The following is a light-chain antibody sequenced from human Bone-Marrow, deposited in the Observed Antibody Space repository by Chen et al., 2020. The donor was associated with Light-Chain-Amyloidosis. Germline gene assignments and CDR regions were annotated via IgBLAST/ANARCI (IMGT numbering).Light chain of an antibody. J-gene: IGLJ2*01. CDR1: SSDIGGYNY. CDR3: SSYTTTSAPLI. CDR2: DVT. V-gene: IGLV2-14*03. Sequence: QPALTQPASVSGSPEQSLTISCTGTSSDIGGYNYVFWYQQHPGRAPKLMIYDVTNRPSGVSNRFSGSKSGNTASLTISGLQAEDEADYYCSSYTTTSAPLIFGGGTKLTVL.